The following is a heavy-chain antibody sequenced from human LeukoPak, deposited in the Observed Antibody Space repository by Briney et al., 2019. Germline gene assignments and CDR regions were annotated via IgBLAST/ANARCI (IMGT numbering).Heavy chain of an antibody. D-gene: IGHD2-2*01. CDR2: ISAYNGNT. CDR1: GYTFTSYG. Sequence: GASVKVSCKASGYTFTSYGISWVRQAPGQGLEWMGWISAYNGNTNYAQKLQGRVTMTTDTSTSTAYMELRSLRSDDTAVYYCAINPIVVVPAATSGASWFDPWGQGTLVTVSS. V-gene: IGHV1-18*04. CDR3: AINPIVVVPAATSGASWFDP. J-gene: IGHJ5*02.